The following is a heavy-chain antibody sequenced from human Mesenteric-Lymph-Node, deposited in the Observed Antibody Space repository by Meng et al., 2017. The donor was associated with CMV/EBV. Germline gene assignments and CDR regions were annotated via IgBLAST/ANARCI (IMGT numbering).Heavy chain of an antibody. V-gene: IGHV1-2*02. CDR2: INPDTGGT. Sequence: ASVTVSCKASGYTFIGYYLHWVRQAPGQGPEWMGWINPDTGGTHYAQKFQGRVTMARDTSSSTTYMDLNRLRSDDTADYYCVRGRLYDWGYCSDTVGQGIYFESWGQGTLVTVSS. D-gene: IGHD2-8*02. CDR3: VRGRLYDWGYCSDTVGQGIYFES. J-gene: IGHJ4*02. CDR1: GYTFIGYY.